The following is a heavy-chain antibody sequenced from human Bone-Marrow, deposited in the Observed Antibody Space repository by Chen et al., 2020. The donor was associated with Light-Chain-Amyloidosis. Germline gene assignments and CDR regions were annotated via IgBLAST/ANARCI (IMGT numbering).Heavy chain of an antibody. CDR3: ARAVRIAARRAGGYYGMDV. CDR1: GGSLRGYS. D-gene: IGHD6-6*01. CDR2: IYHSGST. V-gene: IGHV4-34*01. Sequence: QVQLQQWGAGRLKPSETLSLTSGVTGGSLRGYSWTWIRQPPGKGLEWIGEIYHSGSTNYNPSLKSRVTISVDKSKNQFSLKLSSVTAADTAVYYCARAVRIAARRAGGYYGMDVWGQGTTVTVSS. J-gene: IGHJ6*02.